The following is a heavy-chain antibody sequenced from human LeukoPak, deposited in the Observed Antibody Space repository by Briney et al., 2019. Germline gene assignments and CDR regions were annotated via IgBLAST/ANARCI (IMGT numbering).Heavy chain of an antibody. D-gene: IGHD3-16*01. CDR2: IRGKTYGGTT. V-gene: IGHV3-49*03. CDR1: GFTFGDYA. J-gene: IGHJ4*02. CDR3: TRWGGSADDY. Sequence: GGSLRLSCTGSGFTFGDYAMTWFRQAPGKGLEWVSFIRGKTYGGTTEYAASVRGRFTISRDDSKNIAYLEMSSLKTEDTAVYYCTRWGGSADDYWGQGTLVTVSS.